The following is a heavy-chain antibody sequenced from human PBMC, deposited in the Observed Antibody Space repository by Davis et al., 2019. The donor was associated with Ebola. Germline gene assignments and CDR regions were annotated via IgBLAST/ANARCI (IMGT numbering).Heavy chain of an antibody. CDR3: AREGKYRDESRTFDY. V-gene: IGHV3-21*01. Sequence: GESLKISCAASGFTFSRYWMSWVRQAPGKGLEWVSSISSSSSYIYYADSVKGRFTISRDNAKNSLYLQMNSLRAEDTAVYYCAREGKYRDESRTFDYWGQGTLVTVSS. D-gene: IGHD2-2*01. CDR2: ISSSSSYI. CDR1: GFTFSRYW. J-gene: IGHJ4*02.